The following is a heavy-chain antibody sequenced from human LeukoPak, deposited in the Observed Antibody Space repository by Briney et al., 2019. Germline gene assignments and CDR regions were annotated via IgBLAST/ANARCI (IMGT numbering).Heavy chain of an antibody. CDR1: GFTFSNAW. CDR2: IKSKTDGGTT. V-gene: IGHV3-15*01. J-gene: IGHJ4*02. CDR3: TTHIAAAGRGDY. D-gene: IGHD6-13*01. Sequence: GGSLRLSCVASGFTFSNAWMSWVRQAPGKGQEWVGRIKSKTDGGTTDYAAPVKGRFTISRDDSKNTLYLQMNSLKTEDTAVYYCTTHIAAAGRGDYWGQGTLVTVSS.